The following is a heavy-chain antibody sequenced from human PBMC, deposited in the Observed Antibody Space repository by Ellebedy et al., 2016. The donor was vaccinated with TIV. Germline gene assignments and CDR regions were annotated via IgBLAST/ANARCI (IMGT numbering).Heavy chain of an antibody. D-gene: IGHD3-22*01. J-gene: IGHJ4*02. CDR2: ISSGSSTI. CDR1: GFSFSSYS. V-gene: IGHV3-48*01. Sequence: GGSLRLXXAASGFSFSSYSMNWVRQAPGKGLQWVSYISSGSSTIYYADSVKGRFTISRDNAKSSLYLQMNSLRAEDTAVYYCASSVHYYDSSGYLNWGQGTLVIVSS. CDR3: ASSVHYYDSSGYLN.